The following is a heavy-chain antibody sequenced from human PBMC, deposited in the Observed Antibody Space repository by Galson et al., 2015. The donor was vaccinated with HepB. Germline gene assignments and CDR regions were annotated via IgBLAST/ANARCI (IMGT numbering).Heavy chain of an antibody. D-gene: IGHD5-12*01. CDR3: ARRGGSTWFPGSGYFDL. Sequence: SLRLSCAASGFRFGNYWMHWVRQVPGKGLEWISRINTFGNEIKYADSVRGRFATSRDNAKNILYLQMYSLGAEDTGLYYCARRGGSTWFPGSGYFDLWGQGTMVIVSP. J-gene: IGHJ3*01. CDR1: GFRFGNYW. CDR2: INTFGNEI. V-gene: IGHV3-74*03.